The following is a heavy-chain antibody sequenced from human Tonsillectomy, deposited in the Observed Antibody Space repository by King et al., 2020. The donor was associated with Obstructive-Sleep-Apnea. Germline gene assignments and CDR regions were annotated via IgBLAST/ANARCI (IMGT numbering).Heavy chain of an antibody. J-gene: IGHJ4*02. V-gene: IGHV5-51*01. CDR2: IYPGDSDT. CDR3: ARPIGGTTYFFDH. CDR1: GYSFTSYW. Sequence: VQLVESGAEVKKPGESLKISCKGSGYSFTSYWIGWVRQMPGKGLEWMGIIYPGDSDTRYSPSFQGQVTISADKSISTDYLQWSRLKAPGTAMTSGARPIGGTTYFFDHWGQGTLVTVSS. D-gene: IGHD2/OR15-2a*01.